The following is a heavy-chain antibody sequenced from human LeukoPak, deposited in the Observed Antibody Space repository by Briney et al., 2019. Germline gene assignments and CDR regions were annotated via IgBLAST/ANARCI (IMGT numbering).Heavy chain of an antibody. CDR1: GGTFSSYA. V-gene: IGHV1-69*05. J-gene: IGHJ6*03. CDR3: ARGPALHYDFWSGPRYYYYYYMDV. D-gene: IGHD3-3*01. CDR2: IIPIFGTA. Sequence: ASVKASCKASGGTFSSYAISWVRQAPGQGLEWMGGIIPIFGTANYAQKFQGRVTITTDESTSTAYVGLSSLRSEDTAVYYCARGPALHYDFWSGPRYYYYYYMDVWGKGTTVTVSS.